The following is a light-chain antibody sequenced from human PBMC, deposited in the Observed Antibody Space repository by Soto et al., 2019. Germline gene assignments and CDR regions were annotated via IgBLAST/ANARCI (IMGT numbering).Light chain of an antibody. CDR2: WAS. V-gene: IGKV4-1*01. CDR3: QQYYSTPLT. J-gene: IGKJ4*01. CDR1: QSLLYSSNNKNY. Sequence: DIVMTQSPDSLAVSLGERATINCKSSQSLLYSSNNKNYLAWYQQKPGQPPKLLIYWASTRESGVPDRFSGSGSGTDFTLTISSLQAEDGAVYYCQQYYSTPLTFGGGTKVEIK.